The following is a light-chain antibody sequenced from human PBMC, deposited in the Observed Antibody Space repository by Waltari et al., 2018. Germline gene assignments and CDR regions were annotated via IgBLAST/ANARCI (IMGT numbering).Light chain of an antibody. CDR1: QDIGNY. V-gene: IGKV1-33*01. CDR2: DAS. Sequence: DIRMTQSPSSLSASVGDRVTITCQASQDIGNYLNWYQQIAGKAPKLLISDASKLETGVPSRCSGSGSGTHFTFTISSLQPADSATYYCQQYDNLLTFGGGTKVEIQ. CDR3: QQYDNLLT. J-gene: IGKJ4*01.